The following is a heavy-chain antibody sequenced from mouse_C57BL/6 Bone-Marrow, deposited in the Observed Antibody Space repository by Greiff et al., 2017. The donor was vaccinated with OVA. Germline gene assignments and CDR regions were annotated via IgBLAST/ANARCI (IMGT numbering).Heavy chain of an antibody. J-gene: IGHJ3*01. CDR1: GYTFTSYG. D-gene: IGHD2-3*01. CDR2: IYPRSGNT. Sequence: QVQLQQSGAELARPGASVKLSCKAYGYTFTSYGISWVKQRTGQGLEWIGEIYPRSGNTYYNEKFKGKATLTADKSSSTAYMELRSLTSEDSAVYFCARGDGYPAWFAYWGQGTLVTVSA. V-gene: IGHV1-81*01. CDR3: ARGDGYPAWFAY.